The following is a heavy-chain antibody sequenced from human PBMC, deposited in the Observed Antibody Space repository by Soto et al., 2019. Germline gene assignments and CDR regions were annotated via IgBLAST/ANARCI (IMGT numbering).Heavy chain of an antibody. Sequence: EASVKVSCKASGGTFTSYAMHWVRQAPGQRLEWMGWINAGNGNTKYSQKFQVRVTITKDTSATTAYMELSSLRSEDTAVYYCARDLGGWPDYWGQGTLVTVSS. D-gene: IGHD2-15*01. J-gene: IGHJ4*02. V-gene: IGHV1-3*01. CDR1: GGTFTSYA. CDR3: ARDLGGWPDY. CDR2: INAGNGNT.